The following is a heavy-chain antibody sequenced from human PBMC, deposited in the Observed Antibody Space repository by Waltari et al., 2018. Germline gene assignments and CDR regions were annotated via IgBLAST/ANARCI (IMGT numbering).Heavy chain of an antibody. V-gene: IGHV1-46*01. Sequence: QVQLVQSGAEVKKPGASVKVSCKASGYTFTSYYMHWVRQAPGQGLEWMGIINPSGGSKSDEQNFQGRVTMTRDTSTSTVYMELSSLRSEDTAVYYCAVNYDSSGPLYYYGMDVWGQGTTVTVSS. J-gene: IGHJ6*02. CDR2: INPSGGSK. CDR3: AVNYDSSGPLYYYGMDV. CDR1: GYTFTSYY. D-gene: IGHD3-22*01.